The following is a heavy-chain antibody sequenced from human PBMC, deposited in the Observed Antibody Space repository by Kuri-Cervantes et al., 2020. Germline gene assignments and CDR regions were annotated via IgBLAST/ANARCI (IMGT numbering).Heavy chain of an antibody. CDR1: GFTFSSYA. CDR2: ISYDGSNK. Sequence: GGSLRLTCAASGFTFSSYAMHWVRQAPGKGLEWVAVISYDGSNKYYADSVKGRFTISRDNAKNSLYLQMNSLRAEDTAVYYCARDGVLRYFDWLPHQGRGEYYFDYWGQGTLVTVSS. J-gene: IGHJ4*02. CDR3: ARDGVLRYFDWLPHQGRGEYYFDY. D-gene: IGHD3-9*01. V-gene: IGHV3-30-3*01.